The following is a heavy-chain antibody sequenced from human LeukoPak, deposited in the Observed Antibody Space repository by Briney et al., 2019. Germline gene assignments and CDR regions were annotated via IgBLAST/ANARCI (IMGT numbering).Heavy chain of an antibody. V-gene: IGHV3-48*03. CDR2: ISSSGSTI. J-gene: IGHJ3*02. Sequence: GGFLRLSCAASGFTFSSYEMNWVRQAPGKGLEWVSYISSSGSTIYYADSVKGRFTISRDNAKNSLYLQMNSLRADDTAVYYCARDKSTSSWRPDTFDIWGQGTMVTVSS. CDR3: ARDKSTSSWRPDTFDI. D-gene: IGHD2-2*01. CDR1: GFTFSSYE.